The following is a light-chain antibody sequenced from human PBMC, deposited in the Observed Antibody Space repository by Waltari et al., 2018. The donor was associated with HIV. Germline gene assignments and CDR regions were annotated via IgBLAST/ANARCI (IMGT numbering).Light chain of an antibody. CDR3: QSTDNRGSSI. CDR2: KDT. V-gene: IGLV3-25*03. CDR1: VLLGPP. J-gene: IGLJ2*01. Sequence: SFELTQPPSFSVSPGKTTTLTCSGDVLLGPPSSWYRQRPGAAPIIVMYKDTERPSGIPKRVSGSRSGTTVFLTISDVRPEDEADYFCQSTDNRGSSIFGGGTKVTVL.